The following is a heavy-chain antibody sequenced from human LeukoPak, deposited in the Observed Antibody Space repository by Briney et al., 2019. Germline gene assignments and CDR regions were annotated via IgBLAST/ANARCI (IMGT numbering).Heavy chain of an antibody. CDR3: TRGSGRFEY. V-gene: IGHV3-49*04. D-gene: IGHD2-15*01. CDR1: GFTFGDLA. J-gene: IGHJ4*02. Sequence: PGGSLRLSCSASGFTFGDLAMTWVRQAPGKGLEWVGIGRAKAYGATKEYAASVKGRFTISRDDSKSVAYLQMDNLKTEDTGIYYCTRGSGRFEYWGQGTRVTVSS. CDR2: GRAKAYGATK.